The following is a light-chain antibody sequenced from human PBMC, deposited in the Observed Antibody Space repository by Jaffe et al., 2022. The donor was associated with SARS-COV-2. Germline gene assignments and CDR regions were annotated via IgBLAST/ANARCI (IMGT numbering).Light chain of an antibody. V-gene: IGLV2-14*03. Sequence: QSALTQPASVSGSPGQSITISCTVTSSDITDYNSICWYQQLPDKAPGLMLFDVSSRPPRVSHRFSGSRSDNTASLTISDLQAEDEADYYCSSYIGSSTVVFGTGTRVTV. CDR2: DVS. CDR3: SSYIGSSTVV. CDR1: SSDITDYNS. J-gene: IGLJ1*01.